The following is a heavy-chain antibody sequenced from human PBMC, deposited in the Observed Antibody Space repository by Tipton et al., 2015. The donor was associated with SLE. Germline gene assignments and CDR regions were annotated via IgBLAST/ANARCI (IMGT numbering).Heavy chain of an antibody. V-gene: IGHV4-59*11. CDR3: ARGRPHPFDY. J-gene: IGHJ4*02. CDR2: FYYSGST. Sequence: LRLSCTVSGGSISSHYWSWIRQPPGKGLEWIGYFYYSGSTNYNPSLQSRVTISVDTSKNQFSLKLSSVTAADTAVYYCARGRPHPFDYWGQGTLVTVSS. CDR1: GGSISSHY.